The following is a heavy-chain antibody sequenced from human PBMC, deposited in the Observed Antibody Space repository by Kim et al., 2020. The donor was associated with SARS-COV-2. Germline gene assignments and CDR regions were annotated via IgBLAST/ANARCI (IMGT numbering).Heavy chain of an antibody. CDR2: IYYSGST. CDR1: GGSISSSSYY. CDR3: SSVAAAGLFDY. V-gene: IGHV4-39*07. Sequence: SETLSLTCTVSGGSISSSSYYWGWIRQPPGKGLEWIGSIYYSGSTYYNPSLKSRVTISVDTSKNQFSLKLSSVTAADTAVYYCSSVAAAGLFDYWGQGNL. J-gene: IGHJ4*02. D-gene: IGHD6-13*01.